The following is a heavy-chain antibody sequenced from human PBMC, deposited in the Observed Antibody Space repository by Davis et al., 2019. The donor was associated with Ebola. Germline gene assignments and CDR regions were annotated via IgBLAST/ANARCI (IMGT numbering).Heavy chain of an antibody. V-gene: IGHV3-23*01. CDR2: ISGSGGST. CDR1: GFTFSSDA. CDR3: ARDPHDNGVHDAFDI. J-gene: IGHJ3*02. Sequence: GESLKISCATSGFTFSSDAMSWVRQAPGKGLEWVASISGSGGSTYYGDSVKGRFTFSRDNSKNTLYLQMNSLRAEDTAVYHCARDPHDNGVHDAFDIWGQGTMVTVSS. D-gene: IGHD4-17*01.